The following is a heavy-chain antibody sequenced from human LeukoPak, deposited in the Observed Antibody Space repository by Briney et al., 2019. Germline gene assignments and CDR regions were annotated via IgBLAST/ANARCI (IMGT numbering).Heavy chain of an antibody. V-gene: IGHV3-48*01. CDR3: ARDQINAFDI. Sequence: GGSLRLSCAASGFTFSTYSMKWVRQAPGKGLEWVSYISDSGTMYYADSVRGRFTISRENAQNSLFLQMNSLRAEDTAVYYCARDQINAFDIWGQGTMVTVSS. CDR1: GFTFSTYS. J-gene: IGHJ3*02. CDR2: ISDSGTM.